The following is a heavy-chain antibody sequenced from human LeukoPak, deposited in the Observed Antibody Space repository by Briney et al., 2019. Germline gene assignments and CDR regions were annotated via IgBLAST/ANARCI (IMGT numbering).Heavy chain of an antibody. D-gene: IGHD3-3*01. CDR3: ARETIFGVVIPSDY. V-gene: IGHV1-46*01. CDR1: GYSFTSYY. Sequence: GASVKVSCKASGYSFTSYYIHWVRQAPGQGLEWMGIINPTGGSTSYAQKFQGRVTMTRDTSTSTVYMELSSLRSEDTAVYYCARETIFGVVIPSDYWGQETLVTVSS. J-gene: IGHJ4*02. CDR2: INPTGGST.